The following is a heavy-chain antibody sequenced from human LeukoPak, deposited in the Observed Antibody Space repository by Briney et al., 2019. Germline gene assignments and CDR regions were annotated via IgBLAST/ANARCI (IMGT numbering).Heavy chain of an antibody. CDR3: ASCSLSGGSCYYFDY. V-gene: IGHV3-33*01. CDR2: IWYDGSNK. D-gene: IGHD2-15*01. Sequence: PGRSLRLSCAASGFTFSSYGMHWVRQAPGKGLEWVAVIWYDGSNKYYADSVKGRLTISRDNSKNTLYLQMNSLRAEDTAVYYCASCSLSGGSCYYFDYWGQGTLVAVSS. J-gene: IGHJ4*02. CDR1: GFTFSSYG.